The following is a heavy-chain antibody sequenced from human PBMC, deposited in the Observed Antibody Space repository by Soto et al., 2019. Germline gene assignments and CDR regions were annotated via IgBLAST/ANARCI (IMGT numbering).Heavy chain of an antibody. J-gene: IGHJ6*02. CDR3: ARGVRDYYDSSGYYRWRYYYYYGMDV. V-gene: IGHV4-34*01. Sequence: SETLSLTCAVYGGSFSGYYWSWIRQPPGKGLEWIGEINHSGSTNYNPSLKSRVTISVDTSKNQFSLKLSSVTAADTAVYYCARGVRDYYDSSGYYRWRYYYYYGMDVWGQGTTVTVSS. CDR2: INHSGST. D-gene: IGHD3-22*01. CDR1: GGSFSGYY.